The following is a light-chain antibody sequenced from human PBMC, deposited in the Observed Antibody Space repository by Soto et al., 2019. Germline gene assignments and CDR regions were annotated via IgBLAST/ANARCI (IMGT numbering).Light chain of an antibody. V-gene: IGKV3-11*01. J-gene: IGKJ3*01. Sequence: EIVLTQSPATLSLSPGERVTLSCSPSQNFSTYLAWYQQKPGQAPRLLIYDASDRAPGFPARFSGSGAGTDFTPTSSSLEPEDFVLYYWQQRTHWLTFGPGTKVDIK. CDR2: DAS. CDR3: QQRTHWLT. CDR1: QNFSTY.